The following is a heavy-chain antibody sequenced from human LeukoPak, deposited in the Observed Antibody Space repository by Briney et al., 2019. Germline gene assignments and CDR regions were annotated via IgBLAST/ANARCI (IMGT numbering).Heavy chain of an antibody. CDR1: RFTFNSHA. J-gene: IGHJ4*02. CDR3: AKETSSSFDF. CDR2: LSNSGGST. V-gene: IGHV3-23*01. Sequence: GGSLRLSCASSRFTFNSHAMNWFCQAPGKGLEWVSGLSNSGGSTYYADSVKDRFTISRDNSKNTLYLQMNSLRAEDTALYYCAKETSSSFDFSGQGTMVTVSS. D-gene: IGHD6-13*01.